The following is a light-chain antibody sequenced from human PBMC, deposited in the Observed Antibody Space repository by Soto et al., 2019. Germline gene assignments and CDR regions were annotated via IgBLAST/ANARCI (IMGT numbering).Light chain of an antibody. CDR3: HQTLLSSTT. J-gene: IGKJ1*01. CDR1: QSITNY. CDR2: GTS. V-gene: IGKV1-39*01. Sequence: DIQMTQSPSSLSASVGDRVTITCRASQSITNYLNWYQQKPGKAPKLLFSGTSNLQSGVPSGFSGSGFWTDFTLTIISLQPEDFATYACHQTLLSSTTFGHGTQV.